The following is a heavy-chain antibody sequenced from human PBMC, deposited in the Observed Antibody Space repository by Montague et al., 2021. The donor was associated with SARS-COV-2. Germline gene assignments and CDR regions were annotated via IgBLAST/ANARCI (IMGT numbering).Heavy chain of an antibody. J-gene: IGHJ4*02. Sequence: SLRLSCAASGFTFSSYSMNWVRQAPGKGLEWVSSISSSSSYIYYADSVKGRFIISRDNAKNSLYLQMNSLRAEDTAVYYCARVWNYYDSSGYYLSYFDYWGQGTLVTVSS. CDR3: ARVWNYYDSSGYYLSYFDY. D-gene: IGHD3-22*01. CDR2: ISSSSSYI. CDR1: GFTFSSYS. V-gene: IGHV3-21*01.